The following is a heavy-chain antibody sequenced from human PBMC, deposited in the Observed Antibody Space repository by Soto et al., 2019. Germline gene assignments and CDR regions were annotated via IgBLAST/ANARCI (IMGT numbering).Heavy chain of an antibody. CDR2: INPNSGGT. V-gene: IGHV1-2*02. Sequence: GASVKVSCKASGYTFTGYYMHWVRQAPGQGLEWMGWINPNSGGTNYAQKFQGRVTMTRDTSISTAYMELSRLRSDDTAVYYCARAEYDYCSSTSCLGYPSPRFDYWGQGTLVTVSS. D-gene: IGHD2-2*01. CDR3: ARAEYDYCSSTSCLGYPSPRFDY. J-gene: IGHJ4*02. CDR1: GYTFTGYY.